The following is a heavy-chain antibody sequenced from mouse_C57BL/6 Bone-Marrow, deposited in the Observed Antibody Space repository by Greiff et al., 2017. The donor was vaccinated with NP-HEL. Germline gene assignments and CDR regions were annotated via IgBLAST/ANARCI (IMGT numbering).Heavy chain of an antibody. D-gene: IGHD2-4*01. CDR3: AREGVYYDYDVYYAMDY. V-gene: IGHV3-6*01. Sequence: EVKLQESGPGLVKPSQSLSLTCSVTGYSITSGYYWNWIRQFPGNKLEWMGYISYDGSNNYNPSLKNRISLTRDTSKNQFFLKLNSVTTEDTATYYCAREGVYYDYDVYYAMDYWGQGTSVTVSS. J-gene: IGHJ4*01. CDR1: GYSITSGYY. CDR2: ISYDGSN.